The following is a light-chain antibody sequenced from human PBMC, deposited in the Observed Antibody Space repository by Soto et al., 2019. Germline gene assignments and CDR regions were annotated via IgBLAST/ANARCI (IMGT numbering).Light chain of an antibody. CDR3: QQYNNYLT. J-gene: IGKJ1*01. CDR1: QSISRW. V-gene: IGKV1-5*01. Sequence: DIQMTQSPSTLSASGGIRFTISCRASQSISRWLAWYKQKPGKAPKLLIHDASSLESGVPSRLSGSGSGKEFTLTISNMKPGDVATYYCQQYNNYLTFGHGTKVDIK. CDR2: DAS.